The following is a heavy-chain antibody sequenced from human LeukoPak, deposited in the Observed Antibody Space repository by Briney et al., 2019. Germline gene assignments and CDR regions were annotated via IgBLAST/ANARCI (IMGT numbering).Heavy chain of an antibody. CDR1: GFTFSGYW. D-gene: IGHD2-2*01. V-gene: IGHV3-7*03. CDR2: IKQDGSEK. CDR3: AKDMGQLLFFSFDY. J-gene: IGHJ4*02. Sequence: PGGSLRPSCAASGFTFSGYWMTWVRQGPGKGLEWVANIKQDGSEKYYLDSVKGRFTISRDNAKNSLYLQMNSLRAEDTALHYCAKDMGQLLFFSFDYWGQGTLVTVSS.